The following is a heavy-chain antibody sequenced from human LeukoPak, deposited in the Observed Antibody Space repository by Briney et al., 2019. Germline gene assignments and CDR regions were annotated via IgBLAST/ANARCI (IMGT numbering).Heavy chain of an antibody. CDR1: VGSISSSSYY. J-gene: IGHJ4*02. CDR3: ASHRFSSGPYIDY. D-gene: IGHD3-3*01. V-gene: IGHV4-39*01. CDR2: IYYSGST. Sequence: SETLSLTCTVSVGSISSSSYYWGWIRQPPGKGLEWIGSIYYSGSTYYNPSLKSRVTISVDTSKNQFSLKLSSVTAADTAVYYCASHRFSSGPYIDYWGQGTLVTVSS.